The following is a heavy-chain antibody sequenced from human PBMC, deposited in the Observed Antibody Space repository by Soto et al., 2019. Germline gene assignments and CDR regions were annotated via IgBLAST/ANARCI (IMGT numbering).Heavy chain of an antibody. CDR3: ARVVLSVTRGAFDA. CDR1: GGSISSSHW. D-gene: IGHD3-10*01. V-gene: IGHV4-4*02. CDR2: ISHSGTS. Sequence: QVQLQESGPGLVKPSGTLSLTCAVSGGSISSSHWWTWVRQSPGKGLEYIGEISHSGTSNSNPSLKSRVTLSVDRSKNPFSLTLISVTAADTAVYYCARVVLSVTRGAFDAWGQGTPVIVSS. J-gene: IGHJ3*01.